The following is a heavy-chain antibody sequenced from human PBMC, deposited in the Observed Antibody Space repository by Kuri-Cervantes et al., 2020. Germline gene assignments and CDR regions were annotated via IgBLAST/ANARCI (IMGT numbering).Heavy chain of an antibody. CDR2: ISAYNGNT. Sequence: ASVKVSCKASGYTFTSYDINWVRQATGQGLEWMGWISAYNGNTNYAQKLQGRVTMTTDTSTSAAYMELRSLRSDDTAVYYCAREGQQLVFWGIDYWGQGTLVTVSS. J-gene: IGHJ4*02. CDR3: AREGQQLVFWGIDY. D-gene: IGHD6-13*01. V-gene: IGHV1-18*01. CDR1: GYTFTSYD.